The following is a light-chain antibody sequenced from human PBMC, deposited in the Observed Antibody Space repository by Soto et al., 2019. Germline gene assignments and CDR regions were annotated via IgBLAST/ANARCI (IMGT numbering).Light chain of an antibody. CDR2: DVS. Sequence: QSALTQPRSVSGSPGQSVTISCTGTSSDVGGYNYVSWYPQHPGKAPKLMIYDVSKRPSGVPDRFSGSKSGNTASLTISGLQAEDEAEYYCCSYAGSYTWVFGGGTKLTVL. CDR1: SSDVGGYNY. V-gene: IGLV2-11*01. CDR3: CSYAGSYTWV. J-gene: IGLJ3*02.